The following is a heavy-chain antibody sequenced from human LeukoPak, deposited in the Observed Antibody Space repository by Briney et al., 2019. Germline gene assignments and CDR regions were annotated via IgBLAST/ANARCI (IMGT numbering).Heavy chain of an antibody. CDR1: GYNFRTYW. D-gene: IGHD3-10*01. CDR3: ARHKMVRGVINWFDP. Sequence: GESLKISCKGSGYNFRTYWIGWVRQMPGKGLEWMGIIYPGDSDARYGPAFQGQVTISADKSISTAYLQWSSLKASDTAMYYCARHKMVRGVINWFDPWGQGTLVTVSS. V-gene: IGHV5-51*01. J-gene: IGHJ5*02. CDR2: IYPGDSDA.